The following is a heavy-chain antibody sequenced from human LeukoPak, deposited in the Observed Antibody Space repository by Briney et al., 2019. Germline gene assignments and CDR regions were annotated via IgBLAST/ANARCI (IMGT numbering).Heavy chain of an antibody. V-gene: IGHV3-20*04. CDR3: ASFGYFYGSGRGAMDV. CDR2: IKWNGGST. CDR1: GFTFDDYG. J-gene: IGHJ6*02. Sequence: GGSLRLSCAASGFTFDDYGMSWVRQAPGKGLEWVSGIKWNGGSTAYADSVKGRFTISRDNAKNSLYLQMNSLRAEDTALYYCASFGYFYGSGRGAMDVWGQGTTVTVSS. D-gene: IGHD3-10*01.